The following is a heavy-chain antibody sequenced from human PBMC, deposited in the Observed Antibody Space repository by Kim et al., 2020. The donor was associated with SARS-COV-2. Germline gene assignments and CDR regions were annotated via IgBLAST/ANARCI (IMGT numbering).Heavy chain of an antibody. V-gene: IGHV4-59*08. CDR2: IYYSGST. CDR3: ARGYSSGWYGGDPDY. D-gene: IGHD6-19*01. CDR1: GGSISSYY. J-gene: IGHJ4*02. Sequence: SETLSLTCTVSGGSISSYYWSWIRQPPGKGLEWIGYIYYSGSTNYNPSLKSRVTISVDTSKNQFSLKLSSVTAADTAVYYCARGYSSGWYGGDPDYWGQGTLVTVSS.